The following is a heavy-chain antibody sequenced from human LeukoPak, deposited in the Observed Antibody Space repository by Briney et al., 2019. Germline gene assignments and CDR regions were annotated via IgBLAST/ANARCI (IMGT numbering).Heavy chain of an antibody. D-gene: IGHD3-9*01. CDR2: MYYSGST. CDR3: ARDRAGDIWSIPFDY. Sequence: SETLSLTCTVSGGSISSSSYYWGWIRQPPGKGLEWIGSMYYSGSTYYNPSLKSRVTISVDTSKNQFSLKLSSVTAADMAVYYCARDRAGDIWSIPFDYWGQGTLVTVSS. CDR1: GGSISSSSYY. V-gene: IGHV4-39*07. J-gene: IGHJ4*02.